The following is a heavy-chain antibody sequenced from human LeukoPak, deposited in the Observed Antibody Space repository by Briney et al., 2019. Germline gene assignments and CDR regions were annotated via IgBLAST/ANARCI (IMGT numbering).Heavy chain of an antibody. V-gene: IGHV4-59*11. D-gene: IGHD3-3*01. CDR1: GGSISSHY. Sequence: SETLSLTCTVSGGSISSHYWSWIRQPPGKGLEWIGYIYHSGSTNYNPSLKSRVTISVDTSKNQFSLKLSSVTAADTAVYYCARVDFWSGYSTDYWGQGTLVTVSS. CDR2: IYHSGST. CDR3: ARVDFWSGYSTDY. J-gene: IGHJ4*02.